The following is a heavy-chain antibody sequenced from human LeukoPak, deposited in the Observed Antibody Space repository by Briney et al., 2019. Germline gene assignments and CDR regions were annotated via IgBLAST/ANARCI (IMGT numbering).Heavy chain of an antibody. CDR1: GFTFTSSI. CDR3: AADASSHDAFDI. J-gene: IGHJ3*02. V-gene: IGHV1-58*02. CDR2: IVVGNGDT. Sequence: SVKVSCKATGFTFTSSIMQWVRQARGQRLEWIGWIVVGNGDTNYAPKFRERVTVTRDISTSTVYMELSSLRSEDTGVYYCAADASSHDAFDIWGQGTMVTVYS.